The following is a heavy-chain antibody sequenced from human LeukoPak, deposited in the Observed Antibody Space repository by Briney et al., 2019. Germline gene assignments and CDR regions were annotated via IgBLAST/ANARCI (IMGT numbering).Heavy chain of an antibody. Sequence: PSETLSLTCTVSGGSINRYYWSWIRQPAGKGLEWIGRIYTSGSTNYNPSLKSRVTMSVDTSKNQFSLKLSSVTAADTAMYYCARDAGVLYYYDSSGYYTDPAFDYWGQGTLVTVSS. D-gene: IGHD3-22*01. V-gene: IGHV4-4*07. J-gene: IGHJ4*02. CDR2: IYTSGST. CDR3: ARDAGVLYYYDSSGYYTDPAFDY. CDR1: GGSINRYY.